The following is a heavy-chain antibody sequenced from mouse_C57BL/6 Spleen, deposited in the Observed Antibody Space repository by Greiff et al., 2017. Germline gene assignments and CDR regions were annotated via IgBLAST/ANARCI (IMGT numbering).Heavy chain of an antibody. V-gene: IGHV5-6*01. J-gene: IGHJ2*01. CDR2: ISSGGSYI. CDR1: GFTFSSYG. CDR3: AGYDCGFDY. D-gene: IGHD2-4*01. Sequence: EVQLVESGGDLVKPGGSLKLSCAASGFTFSSYGMSWVRQTPDKRLEWVANISSGGSYIYYPDSVKGRFTISRDNAKNTLYLQMSSLKSEDTAMYCCAGYDCGFDYWGQGTTLTVSS.